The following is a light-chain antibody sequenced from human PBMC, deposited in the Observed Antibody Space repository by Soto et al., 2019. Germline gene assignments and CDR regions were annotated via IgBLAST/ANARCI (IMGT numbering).Light chain of an antibody. Sequence: EIVLTQSPGTLSLSPGERATLSCRASQSVSSAYLAWYQHKPGQPPTLLIYAASSRVTGIPDRFSGSGSGTDFTLTISRLEPEDVEVYYCQQYGSSSTWTFGQGTKVEIK. V-gene: IGKV3-20*01. J-gene: IGKJ1*01. CDR3: QQYGSSSTWT. CDR2: AAS. CDR1: QSVSSAY.